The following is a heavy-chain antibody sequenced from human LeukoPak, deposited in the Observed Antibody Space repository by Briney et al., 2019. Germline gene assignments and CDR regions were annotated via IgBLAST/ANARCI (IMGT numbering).Heavy chain of an antibody. CDR3: ARDHYDSGGYYPHNHYYYYGVDV. V-gene: IGHV1-46*01. Sequence: ASVKVSCKASGYTFTSYYMHWVRQAPGQGLEWMGIINPSGGSTSYAQKFQGRVTMTRDTSTSTVYMELSSLRSEDTAVYYCARDHYDSGGYYPHNHYYYYGVDVWGQGTTVTVSS. CDR2: INPSGGST. J-gene: IGHJ6*02. D-gene: IGHD3-22*01. CDR1: GYTFTSYY.